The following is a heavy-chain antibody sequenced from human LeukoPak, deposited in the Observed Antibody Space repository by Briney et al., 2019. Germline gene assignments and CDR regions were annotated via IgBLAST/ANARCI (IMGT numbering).Heavy chain of an antibody. CDR3: AREGGYYYYDSSGSDY. CDR2: MNPNSGNT. J-gene: IGHJ4*02. V-gene: IGHV1-8*01. D-gene: IGHD3-22*01. CDR1: GYTFTSYG. Sequence: ASVKVSCKASGYTFTSYGINWVRQATGQGLEWMGWMNPNSGNTGYAQKFQGRVIMTRNTSISTAYMELSSLRSEDTAVYYCAREGGYYYYDSSGSDYWGQGTLVTVSS.